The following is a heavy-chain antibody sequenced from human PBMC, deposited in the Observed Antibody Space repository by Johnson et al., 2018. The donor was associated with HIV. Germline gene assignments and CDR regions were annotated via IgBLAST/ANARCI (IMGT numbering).Heavy chain of an antibody. V-gene: IGHV3-64*01. CDR1: GFTFSSYA. J-gene: IGHJ3*02. CDR3: ARVDSSGYLSLDAFDI. Sequence: VQLVESGGGLVQPGGSLRLSCAASGFTFSSYAMHWVRQAPGKGLEYVSAISSNGGSTDYANSFKGRFTISRDNSKNTLYRQIGSLRAEDTAVYYCARVDSSGYLSLDAFDIWGQGTMVTVSS. D-gene: IGHD3-22*01. CDR2: ISSNGGST.